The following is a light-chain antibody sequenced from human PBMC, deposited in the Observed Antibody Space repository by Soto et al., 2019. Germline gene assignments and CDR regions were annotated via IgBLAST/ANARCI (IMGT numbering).Light chain of an antibody. Sequence: EIVLTQSPATLSLSPGERATLSCSASQSVSSSYLAWYQQKPGQAPRLLXYGASSXXTGIPDRFSGSGSGTDFTLTISRLEPEDFAVYYCQQYGSSPLTFGGGTKVDIK. CDR3: QQYGSSPLT. V-gene: IGKV3-20*01. CDR2: GAS. CDR1: QSVSSSY. J-gene: IGKJ4*01.